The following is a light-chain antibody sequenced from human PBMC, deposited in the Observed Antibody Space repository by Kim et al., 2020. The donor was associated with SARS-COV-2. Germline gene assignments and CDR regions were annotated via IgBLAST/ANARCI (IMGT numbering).Light chain of an antibody. CDR3: NSRDSNDNVV. V-gene: IGLV3-19*01. CDR1: SLRSYY. Sequence: VAVGQTVRITCQGDSLRSYYATWYQKKPGQAPIIVIYGKNNRPSGIPDRFSGSSSGNTASLTITGTQAGDEADYYCNSRDSNDNVVFGGGTQLTVL. J-gene: IGLJ2*01. CDR2: GKN.